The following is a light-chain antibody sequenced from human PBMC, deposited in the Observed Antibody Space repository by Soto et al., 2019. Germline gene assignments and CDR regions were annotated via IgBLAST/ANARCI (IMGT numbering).Light chain of an antibody. CDR1: QSVRGN. J-gene: IGKJ3*01. Sequence: EIVMTQSPATLSVSPGERATLSCRASQSVRGNLAWYQQKPGQAPRLLIYAASTRATGIPARFSGSGSGTEFTLTISSLQAEDFAVYYCQQYNNWPPITFGPGTKVDIK. V-gene: IGKV3-15*01. CDR3: QQYNNWPPIT. CDR2: AAS.